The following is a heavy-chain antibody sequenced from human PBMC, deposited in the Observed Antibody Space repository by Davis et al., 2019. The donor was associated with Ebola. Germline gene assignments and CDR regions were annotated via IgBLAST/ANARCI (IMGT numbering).Heavy chain of an antibody. V-gene: IGHV1-18*04. CDR3: AGDREYDIMTGYYETGTVDY. D-gene: IGHD3-9*01. J-gene: IGHJ4*02. CDR2: ISIYNGNT. Sequence: SVPDTLLASRYTFTKYGLNWVRPAPGKGLEWMGWISIYNGNTNYVARLNDRDTMTADPCTSTAYMEVRSLRSDDTAVYYCAGDREYDIMTGYYETGTVDYWGQGTPITVSS. CDR1: RYTFTKYG.